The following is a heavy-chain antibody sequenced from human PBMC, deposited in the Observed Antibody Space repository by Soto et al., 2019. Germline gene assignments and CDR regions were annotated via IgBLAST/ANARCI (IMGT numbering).Heavy chain of an antibody. V-gene: IGHV1-18*04. CDR3: AREGDIVGLDAFDV. CDR2: ISGYNGNT. Sequence: GASVKVSCKTSGYTFTNYDVDWVRQAPGQGLEWMGWISGYNGNTKYAQKFQGRVTMTTDKSTSTAYMELRSLRSDDTAVYYCAREGDIVGLDAFDVWGQGTRVTVSS. D-gene: IGHD2-15*01. J-gene: IGHJ3*01. CDR1: GYTFTNYD.